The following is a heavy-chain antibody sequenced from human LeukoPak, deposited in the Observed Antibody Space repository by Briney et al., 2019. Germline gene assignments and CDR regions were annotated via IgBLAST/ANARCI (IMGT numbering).Heavy chain of an antibody. CDR3: AREGKTLVATKPDWFDP. D-gene: IGHD2-15*01. CDR2: IFYTGTT. CDR1: GGSISSDSHY. Sequence: PSETLSLTCSVSGGSISSDSHYWGWTRQPPGKGLEWIAHIFYTGTTDYNTSLKSRVTISIDTSKNQFSLNLRSVTAADTAVYYCAREGKTLVATKPDWFDPWGQGTLVTVSS. V-gene: IGHV4-39*07. J-gene: IGHJ5*02.